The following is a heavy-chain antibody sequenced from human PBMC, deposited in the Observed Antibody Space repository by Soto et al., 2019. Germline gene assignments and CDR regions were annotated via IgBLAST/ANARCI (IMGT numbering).Heavy chain of an antibody. D-gene: IGHD3-22*01. V-gene: IGHV4-31*03. CDR3: AIYASSGSRGFQH. CDR2: IYYSGST. Sequence: QVQLQESGPGLVKPSQTLSLTCTVSGGSISSGGYYWSWIRQHPGKGLEWIGYIYYSGSTYYNPSVKSRVTISVDASKNQFSRLLSSVTAADPAVYYCAIYASSGSRGFQHWGQGTLVTVSS. J-gene: IGHJ1*01. CDR1: GGSISSGGYY.